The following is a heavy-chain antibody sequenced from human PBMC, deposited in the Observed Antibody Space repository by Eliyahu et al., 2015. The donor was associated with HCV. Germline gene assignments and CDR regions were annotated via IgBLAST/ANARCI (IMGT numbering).Heavy chain of an antibody. CDR3: TRDLYYYDSSGYYPLYFDY. Sequence: EVQLVESGGGLVQXGRSLRPSCTASGFTFGXYAMSWVRQAPGKGLEWVGFIRSKAYGGTTEYAASVKGRFTISRDDSKSIAYLQMNSLKTEDTAVYYCTRDLYYYDSSGYYPLYFDYWGQGTLVTVSS. CDR1: GFTFGXYA. V-gene: IGHV3-49*04. CDR2: IRSKAYGGTT. J-gene: IGHJ4*02. D-gene: IGHD3-22*01.